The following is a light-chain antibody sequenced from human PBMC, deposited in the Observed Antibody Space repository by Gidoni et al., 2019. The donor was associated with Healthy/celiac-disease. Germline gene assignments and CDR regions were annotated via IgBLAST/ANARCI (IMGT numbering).Light chain of an antibody. J-gene: IGKJ4*02. CDR1: QSISSY. Sequence: DIQMTQAPSSLSASVGDRVTITCRASQSISSYLNWYQQKPGKARKLLIYAASSLQSGVPSRFSGSGSGTDFTLTISSLQPEDFATYYCQQSYSTPLPFGGGTKVEIK. V-gene: IGKV1-39*01. CDR2: AAS. CDR3: QQSYSTPLP.